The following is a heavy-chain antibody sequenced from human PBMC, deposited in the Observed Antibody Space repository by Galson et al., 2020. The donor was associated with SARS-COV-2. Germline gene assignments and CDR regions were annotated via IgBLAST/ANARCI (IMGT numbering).Heavy chain of an antibody. D-gene: IGHD3-22*01. V-gene: IGHV4-39*01. J-gene: IGHJ3*02. CDR3: ARCYYDSSGYPSDAFDI. CDR2: IYYSGST. CDR1: GGSISSSSYY. Sequence: SETLSLTCTVSGGSISSSSYYWGWIRQPPGKGLEWIGSIYYSGSTYYNPSLKSRVTISVDTSKNQFSLKLSSVTAADTAVYYCARCYYDSSGYPSDAFDIWGQGTMVTVSS.